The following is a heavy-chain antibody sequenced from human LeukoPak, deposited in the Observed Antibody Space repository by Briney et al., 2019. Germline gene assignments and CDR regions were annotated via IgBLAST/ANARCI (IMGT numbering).Heavy chain of an antibody. CDR2: INAGNGNT. V-gene: IGHV1-3*01. CDR3: ARGERENDFWSGYTAFDI. J-gene: IGHJ3*02. D-gene: IGHD3-3*01. CDR1: GYTFTSYA. Sequence: ASVKVSCKASGYTFTSYAMHWVRQAPGQRLEWMEWINAGNGNTKYSQKFQGRVTITRDTSASTAYMELSSLRSDDTAVYYCARGERENDFWSGYTAFDIWGQGTMVTVSS.